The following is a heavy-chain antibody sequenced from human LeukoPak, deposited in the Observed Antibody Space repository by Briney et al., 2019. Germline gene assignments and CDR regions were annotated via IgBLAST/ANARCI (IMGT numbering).Heavy chain of an antibody. CDR2: IRYDGSNK. V-gene: IGHV3-30*02. Sequence: GGSLRLSCAASGFTFSSYGMHWVRQAPGKGLEWVAFIRYDGSNKYYADSVKGRFTISRDNAKNSLYLQMNSLRAEDTAVYYCARDSPTYYYDSSGYKVWGQGTLVTVSS. CDR3: ARDSPTYYYDSSGYKV. CDR1: GFTFSSYG. J-gene: IGHJ4*02. D-gene: IGHD3-22*01.